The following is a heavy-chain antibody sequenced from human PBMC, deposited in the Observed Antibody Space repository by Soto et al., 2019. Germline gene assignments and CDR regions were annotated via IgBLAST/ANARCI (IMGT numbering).Heavy chain of an antibody. V-gene: IGHV3-7*01. CDR1: GFTFSTYL. J-gene: IGHJ3*02. CDR3: GRWNYAFDI. Sequence: GGSLRLSCAASGFTFSTYLMSWVRQAPGKGLEWVANIKKDGSEKHYVDSVRGRFTISRDNAKSSLYLQMDSLRAEDTAVYYCGRWNYAFDIWGQGTMVTVSS. D-gene: IGHD1-7*01. CDR2: IKKDGSEK.